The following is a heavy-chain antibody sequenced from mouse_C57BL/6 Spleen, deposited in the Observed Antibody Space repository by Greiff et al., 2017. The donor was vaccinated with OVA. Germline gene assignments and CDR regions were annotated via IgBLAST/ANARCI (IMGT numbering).Heavy chain of an antibody. CDR2: ISAGGSYT. V-gene: IGHV5-4*03. CDR1: GFTFSSYA. CDR3: AGFYGSSSAWFAY. D-gene: IGHD1-1*01. Sequence: EVKLVESGGGLVKPGGSLKLSCAASGFTFSSYAMSWVRQTPEKRLEWVATISAGGSYTYYPDNVKGRFTISRDNAKNNLYLQMSHLKSEDTAMYYCAGFYGSSSAWFAYWGQGTLVTVSA. J-gene: IGHJ3*01.